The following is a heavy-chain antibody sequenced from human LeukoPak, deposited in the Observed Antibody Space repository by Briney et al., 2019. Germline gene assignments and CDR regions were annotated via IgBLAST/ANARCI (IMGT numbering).Heavy chain of an antibody. CDR2: ISAYNGNT. D-gene: IGHD3-9*01. Sequence: ASVKVSCKASGYTFTSYGISWVRQAPGQGLEWMGWISAYNGNTNYAQKFQGRVTMTTDTSTSTAYMELRSLRSDDTAVYYCARAPHSDDILTGYYNPDYWGQGTLVTVSS. CDR1: GYTFTSYG. CDR3: ARAPHSDDILTGYYNPDY. J-gene: IGHJ4*02. V-gene: IGHV1-18*01.